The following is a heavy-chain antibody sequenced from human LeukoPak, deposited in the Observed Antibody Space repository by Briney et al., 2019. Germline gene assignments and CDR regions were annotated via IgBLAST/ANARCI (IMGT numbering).Heavy chain of an antibody. CDR2: INHSGST. D-gene: IGHD2-2*02. V-gene: IGHV4-34*01. CDR1: GGSFSGYY. Sequence: SETLSLTCAVYGGSFSGYYWSWIRQPPGKGLEWIGEINHSGSTNYNPSLKSRVTISVDTSKNQFSLKLSSVTAADTAVYYCAREGDIVVVPAAIGSFDYWGQGTLVTVSS. CDR3: AREGDIVVVPAAIGSFDY. J-gene: IGHJ4*02.